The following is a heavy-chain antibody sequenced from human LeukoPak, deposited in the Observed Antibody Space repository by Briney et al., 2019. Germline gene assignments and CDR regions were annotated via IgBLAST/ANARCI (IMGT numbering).Heavy chain of an antibody. J-gene: IGHJ4*02. CDR3: ARETAELGRSFDY. CDR1: GGSISSYY. V-gene: IGHV4-59*01. D-gene: IGHD6-6*01. Sequence: SETLSLTCTVSGGSISSYYWSWIRQPPGKGLEWIGYIYYSGSTNYNPSLKSRVTISVDTSKNQFSLKLSSVTAADTAVYYCARETAELGRSFDYWGQGAQVTVSS. CDR2: IYYSGST.